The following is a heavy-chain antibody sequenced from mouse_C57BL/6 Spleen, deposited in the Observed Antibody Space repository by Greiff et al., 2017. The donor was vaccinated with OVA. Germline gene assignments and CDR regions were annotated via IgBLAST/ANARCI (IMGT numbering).Heavy chain of an antibody. V-gene: IGHV1-63*01. CDR1: GYTFTNYW. CDR2: IYPGGGYT. D-gene: IGHD2-1*01. Sequence: LVESGAELVRPGTSVKMSCKASGYTFTNYWIGWAKQRPGHGLEWIGDIYPGGGYTNYNEKFKGKATLTADKSSSTAYMQFSSLTSEDSAIYYCARKGRGNPYFDYWGQGTTLTVSS. CDR3: ARKGRGNPYFDY. J-gene: IGHJ2*01.